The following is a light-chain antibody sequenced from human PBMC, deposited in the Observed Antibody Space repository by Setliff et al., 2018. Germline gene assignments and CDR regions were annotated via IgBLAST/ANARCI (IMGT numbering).Light chain of an antibody. CDR2: DVS. J-gene: IGLJ1*01. CDR3: SSYAGSNNPYV. Sequence: QSALTQPRSVSGSPGQSVTISCTGTSSDVGGYNYVSWYQQHPGKAPKLIIYDVSKRPSRVPDRFSGSKSGNTASLTISGLQAEDEADYYCSSYAGSNNPYVFGTGTKVTVL. CDR1: SSDVGGYNY. V-gene: IGLV2-11*01.